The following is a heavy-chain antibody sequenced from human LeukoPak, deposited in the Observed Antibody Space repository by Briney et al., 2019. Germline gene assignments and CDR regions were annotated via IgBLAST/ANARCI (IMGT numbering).Heavy chain of an antibody. D-gene: IGHD6-19*01. J-gene: IGHJ3*02. CDR3: AKDQKYGSGHDAFDI. CDR2: ISSDGSNK. Sequence: GGSLRLSCAASGFTFSSYAMHWVRQAPGKGVEWVAFISSDGSNKYYADSVKGRFTISRDNSKDTLYLQMNSLRAEDTAVYYCAKDQKYGSGHDAFDIWGQGTMVTVSS. CDR1: GFTFSSYA. V-gene: IGHV3-30-3*01.